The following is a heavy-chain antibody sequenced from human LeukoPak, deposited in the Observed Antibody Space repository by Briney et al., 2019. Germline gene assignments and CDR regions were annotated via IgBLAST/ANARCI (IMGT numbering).Heavy chain of an antibody. CDR3: ARHSGASPHYFDY. CDR1: GGSISNYY. CDR2: IYYSGTT. D-gene: IGHD1-26*01. J-gene: IGHJ4*02. Sequence: SETLSLTCTVSGGSISNYYWSWIRQPPGKGLEWIGFIYYSGTTHYNPSLKSRVTMSVATSNNQFSLRLSSVTAADTAIYYCARHSGASPHYFDYWGQRALVTVSS. V-gene: IGHV4-59*08.